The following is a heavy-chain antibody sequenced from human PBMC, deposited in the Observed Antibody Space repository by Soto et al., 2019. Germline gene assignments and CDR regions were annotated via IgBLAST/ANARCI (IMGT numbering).Heavy chain of an antibody. D-gene: IGHD2-15*01. CDR2: IIPIFGTA. Sequence: GASVKVSCKASGGTFSSYAISWVRQAPGQGLEWMGGIIPIFGTANYAQKFQGRVTITADESTSTAYMELSSLRSEDTAVYYCASTDCSGGSCYPYYYYGMDVWSQGTTVTVSS. CDR3: ASTDCSGGSCYPYYYYGMDV. J-gene: IGHJ6*02. V-gene: IGHV1-69*13. CDR1: GGTFSSYA.